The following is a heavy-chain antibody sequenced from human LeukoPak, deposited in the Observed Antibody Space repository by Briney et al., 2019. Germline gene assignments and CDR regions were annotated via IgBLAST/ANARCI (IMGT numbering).Heavy chain of an antibody. J-gene: IGHJ6*03. V-gene: IGHV4-59*01. CDR3: ARAGTQEYYYYYYYMDV. CDR1: GGAISRYY. CDR2: IYYSGST. Sequence: KPSETLSLTCTVSGGAISRYYWSWIRQPPGEGLEWIGYIYYSGSTNYNPSLKSRVTISVDTSKNQFSLKLSSVTAADTAVYYCARAGTQEYYYYYYYMDVWGKGTTVTVSS. D-gene: IGHD2/OR15-2a*01.